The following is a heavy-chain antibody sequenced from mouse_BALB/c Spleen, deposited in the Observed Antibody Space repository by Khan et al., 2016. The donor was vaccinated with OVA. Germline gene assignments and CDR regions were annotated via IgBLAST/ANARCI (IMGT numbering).Heavy chain of an antibody. CDR1: GYSITSDYA. Sequence: SGPGLVKPSQSLSLTCTVTGYSITSDYAWNWIRQFPGNKLEWMGYISYSGSTTYNPSLKSRISITRDTSKDQFFLQLKSVTSEDTATYYCASELGRYYALDYWGQGTSVTVSS. CDR2: ISYSGST. J-gene: IGHJ4*01. CDR3: ASELGRYYALDY. D-gene: IGHD4-1*01. V-gene: IGHV3-2*02.